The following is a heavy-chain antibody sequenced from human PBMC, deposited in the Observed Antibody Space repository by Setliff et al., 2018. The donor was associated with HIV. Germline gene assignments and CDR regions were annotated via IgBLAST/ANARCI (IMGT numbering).Heavy chain of an antibody. D-gene: IGHD5-18*01. J-gene: IGHJ3*01. CDR1: GGSISSSSYY. V-gene: IGHV4-39*07. CDR3: AREWSYGAFDTFDV. Sequence: PSETLSLTCTVSGGSISSSSYYWGWIRQPPGKGLEWIGHISYSGSTNYNPSLKTRVTIMVDTSKNQFSLKLGSVTAADTAVYYCAREWSYGAFDTFDVWGQGTMVTVSS. CDR2: ISYSGST.